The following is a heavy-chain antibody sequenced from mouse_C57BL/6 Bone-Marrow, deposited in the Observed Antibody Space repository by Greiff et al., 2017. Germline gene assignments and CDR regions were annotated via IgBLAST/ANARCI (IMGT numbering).Heavy chain of an antibody. D-gene: IGHD1-1*01. CDR3: ARRGTTGVASYPGYFDV. CDR2: INPNDGGT. J-gene: IGHJ1*03. CDR1: GYTFTDYN. V-gene: IGHV1-22*01. Sequence: EVQLQQSGPELVKPGASVKMSCKASGYTFTDYNMHWVKQSHGKSLEWIGYINPNDGGTSYNQKFKGKATLTVNKSSSTAYMELRSLTSEDSAVYYGARRGTTGVASYPGYFDVWGTGTTVTVSS.